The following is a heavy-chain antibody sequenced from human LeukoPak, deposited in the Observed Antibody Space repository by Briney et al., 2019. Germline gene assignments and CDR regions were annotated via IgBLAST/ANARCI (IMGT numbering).Heavy chain of an antibody. CDR1: GFTFSSYG. J-gene: IGHJ3*02. D-gene: IGHD3-22*01. V-gene: IGHV3-33*01. CDR2: IRFDGSNK. CDR3: ARPYYDSSGYYYWGNAFDI. Sequence: GGSLRLSCAASGFTFSSYGMHWVRQAPRKGLEWVAVIRFDGSNKYYADSVKGRFTISRDNSKNTLYLQMNSLRAEDTAVYYCARPYYDSSGYYYWGNAFDIWGQGTMVTVSS.